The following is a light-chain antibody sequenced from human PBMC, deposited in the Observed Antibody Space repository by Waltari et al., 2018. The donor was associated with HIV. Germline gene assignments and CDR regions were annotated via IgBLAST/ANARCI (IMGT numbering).Light chain of an antibody. CDR3: RQHNSYPRT. Sequence: DIHMTQSPSSLSASVGCRNTIPCLSSQEIRNDLGWYQHTAGTHPKRLIYAASTLQPGGPSSFSARRCATEFSLTISGLQHCDVATYYCRQHNSYPRTFGRGTRVEI. CDR2: AAS. V-gene: IGKV1-17*01. J-gene: IGKJ1*01. CDR1: QEIRND.